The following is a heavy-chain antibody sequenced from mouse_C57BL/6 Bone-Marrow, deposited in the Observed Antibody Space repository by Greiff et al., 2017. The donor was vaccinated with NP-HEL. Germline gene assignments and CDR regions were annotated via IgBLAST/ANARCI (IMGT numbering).Heavy chain of an antibody. CDR3: ARHYYGSIYAMDY. J-gene: IGHJ4*01. D-gene: IGHD1-1*01. CDR2: ISSGGSYT. Sequence: EVKLMESGGDLVKPGGSLKLSCAASGFTFSSYGMSWVRQTPDKRLEWVATISSGGSYTYYPDSVKGRSTISRDNAKNTLYLQMSSLKSEDTAMYYCARHYYGSIYAMDYWGQGTSVTVSS. CDR1: GFTFSSYG. V-gene: IGHV5-6*01.